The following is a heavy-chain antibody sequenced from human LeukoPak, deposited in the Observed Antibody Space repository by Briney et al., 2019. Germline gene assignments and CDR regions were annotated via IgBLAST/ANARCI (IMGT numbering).Heavy chain of an antibody. CDR1: GGSISSYF. CDR3: ARGSSSSGWGDY. J-gene: IGHJ4*02. Sequence: SETLSLTCTVSGGSISSYFWSWIRQPPGKGLEWIGYIYYTGSTKYNPSLKSRVTISVDTSKNQFSPKLTSVTAADTAIYYCARGSSSSGWGDYWGQGTLVTVSS. CDR2: IYYTGST. V-gene: IGHV4-59*01. D-gene: IGHD6-19*01.